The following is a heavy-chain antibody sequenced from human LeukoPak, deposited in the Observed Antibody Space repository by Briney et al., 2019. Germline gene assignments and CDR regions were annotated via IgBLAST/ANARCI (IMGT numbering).Heavy chain of an antibody. CDR3: TKRGTVAVAGTEDN. J-gene: IGHJ4*02. Sequence: EGSLRLSCAASGFMFSSHAMSWVRQAPGKGLEWVSGISGSGRTTFYADSVKGRFTISRDNSKSTLYLQMNSLRAEDTAVYYCTKRGTVAVAGTEDNWGQGTLVTVSS. V-gene: IGHV3-23*01. D-gene: IGHD6-19*01. CDR1: GFMFSSHA. CDR2: ISGSGRTT.